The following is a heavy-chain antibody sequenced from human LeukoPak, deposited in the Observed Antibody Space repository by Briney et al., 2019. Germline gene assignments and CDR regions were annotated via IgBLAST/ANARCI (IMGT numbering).Heavy chain of an antibody. D-gene: IGHD6-19*01. CDR2: IRGSGGST. CDR3: ARVTNGGWYFDY. Sequence: GGSLRLSCAASGFTFSSYAMSWVRQAPGKGLEWVSTIRGSGGSTNYADSVKGRIIISRDNSKNTLYLQMNSLRAEDTAVYYCARVTNGGWYFDYWGQGTLVTVSS. J-gene: IGHJ4*02. V-gene: IGHV3-23*01. CDR1: GFTFSSYA.